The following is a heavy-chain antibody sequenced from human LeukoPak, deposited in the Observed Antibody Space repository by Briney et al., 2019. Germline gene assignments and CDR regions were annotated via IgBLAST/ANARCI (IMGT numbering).Heavy chain of an antibody. CDR1: GGSFRGYS. V-gene: IGHV4-34*01. D-gene: IGHD2-8*01. J-gene: IGHJ4*02. Sequence: PSETLSLTCAVYGGSFRGYSWTWIRQSPGKGLEWIGEINHSGSTNYNPSLKSRVTISVDSSKNQFSLRLSSVTAADTAVYYCAGWGLSDTYLILDYWGQGTLVTVSS. CDR2: INHSGST. CDR3: AGWGLSDTYLILDY.